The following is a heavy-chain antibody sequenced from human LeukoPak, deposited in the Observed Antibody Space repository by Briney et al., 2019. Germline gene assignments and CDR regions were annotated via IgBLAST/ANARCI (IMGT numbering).Heavy chain of an antibody. D-gene: IGHD2-2*01. J-gene: IGHJ4*02. Sequence: AVKVSCKASGYTFTDYYMHWVRQAPGQGFEWMGWINPNDGDTNYAQKFQGRVTMTRDTSISTAHMEVSRLRSDDTAVYYCARANFLYCSSTTCLFDYWGQGTLVTVSS. V-gene: IGHV1-2*02. CDR1: GYTFTDYY. CDR3: ARANFLYCSSTTCLFDY. CDR2: INPNDGDT.